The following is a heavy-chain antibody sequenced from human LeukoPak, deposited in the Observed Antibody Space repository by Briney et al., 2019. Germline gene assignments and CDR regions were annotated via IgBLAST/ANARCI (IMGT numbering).Heavy chain of an antibody. Sequence: SETLSLICTVSPDSLSTHYWSWIRQPPGKGLEWLAYIHYSGSTKYSPSIETRVTISVDTSKRQSSLKLSSVTAADTAGYYCARHLRYCGGDCYSFDYWVPGALVTVSS. V-gene: IGHV4-59*08. CDR2: IHYSGST. CDR1: PDSLSTHY. J-gene: IGHJ4*02. D-gene: IGHD2-21*02. CDR3: ARHLRYCGGDCYSFDY.